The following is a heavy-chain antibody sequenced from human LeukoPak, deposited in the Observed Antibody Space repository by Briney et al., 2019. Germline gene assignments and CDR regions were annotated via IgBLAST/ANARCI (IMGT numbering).Heavy chain of an antibody. Sequence: GGSLRLSCAGSGFSVSNYYMSWVRQAPGKGLEWVSLIRDSGETFYADSVKGRFTISRDNSKNTMYLQMNRLRVEDPAVYFCARDRAVTQDWVEFDPWGKGTLVTVSS. CDR3: ARDRAVTQDWVEFDP. CDR2: IRDSGET. J-gene: IGHJ5*02. V-gene: IGHV3-66*03. D-gene: IGHD4-17*01. CDR1: GFSVSNYY.